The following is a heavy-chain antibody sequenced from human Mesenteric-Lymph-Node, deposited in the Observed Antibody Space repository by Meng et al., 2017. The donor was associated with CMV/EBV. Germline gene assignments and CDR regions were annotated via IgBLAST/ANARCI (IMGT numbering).Heavy chain of an antibody. J-gene: IGHJ4*02. V-gene: IGHV3-21*01. Sequence: LSLAASSFPFCCSSMHWVRQAPGQGLECVSSISSGSSYIYYADSVKGRFTISRDNAKNSLYLQMNSLRAEDTAVYYCARGGDYGDYWGQGTLVTVSS. CDR2: ISSGSSYI. CDR3: ARGGDYGDY. D-gene: IGHD3-16*01. CDR1: SFPFCCSS.